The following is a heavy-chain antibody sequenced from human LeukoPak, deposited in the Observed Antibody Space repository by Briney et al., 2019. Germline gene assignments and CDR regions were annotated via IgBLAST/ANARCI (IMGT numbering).Heavy chain of an antibody. Sequence: SETLSLTCTVSGGSISSYDWSWIRQSAGKGLEWIGRIYTSGSTNYNASLKSRATISLDKSKNQFSLKLSSVTAADTAVYYCARGSIGGGYMDSWGQGTLVTVSS. CDR1: GGSISSYD. V-gene: IGHV4-4*07. CDR2: IYTSGST. J-gene: IGHJ4*02. CDR3: ARGSIGGGYMDS. D-gene: IGHD3-16*01.